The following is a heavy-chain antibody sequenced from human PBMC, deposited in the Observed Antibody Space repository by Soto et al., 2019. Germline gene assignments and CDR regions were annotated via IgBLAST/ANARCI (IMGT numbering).Heavy chain of an antibody. V-gene: IGHV3-30-3*01. CDR1: GFSFSSYA. D-gene: IGHD3-9*01. CDR3: ARDRYLDSCAFDS. J-gene: IGHJ4*02. Sequence: GGSLRLSCAASGFSFSSYAMHWVRQAPGKGLEWVAVISFEGNDKYYADSVKGRFTISRDENENTLYLQMNSLRPEDTAMYYCARDRYLDSCAFDSWGQGTLVTVSS. CDR2: ISFEGNDK.